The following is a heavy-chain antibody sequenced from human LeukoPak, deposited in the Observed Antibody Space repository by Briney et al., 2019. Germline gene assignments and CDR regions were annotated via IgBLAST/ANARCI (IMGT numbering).Heavy chain of an antibody. J-gene: IGHJ4*02. CDR2: ISGSGGST. D-gene: IGHD3-10*01. Sequence: GGSLRLSCAASGFTFSSYTMSWVRQAPGKGLEWVSAISGSGGSTYYADSVKGRFTISRDNSRNTLYLQMNSLRAEDTAVYYCAKDGPGSGSSTFDYWGRGTLVIVSS. V-gene: IGHV3-23*01. CDR1: GFTFSSYT. CDR3: AKDGPGSGSSTFDY.